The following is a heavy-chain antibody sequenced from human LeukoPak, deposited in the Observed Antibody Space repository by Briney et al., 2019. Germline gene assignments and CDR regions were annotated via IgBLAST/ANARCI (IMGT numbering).Heavy chain of an antibody. CDR2: ISYDGSK. V-gene: IGHV3-30*12. J-gene: IGHJ6*02. CDR1: GFTFSNYD. D-gene: IGHD6-13*01. CDR3: ALAAAGTAYYYYYYGMDV. Sequence: PGRSLRLSCAASGFTFSNYDIHWVRQAPGKGLEWVAVISYDGSKHYADSVKGRFTISRDNARNSLYLQMNSLRAEDTAVYYCALAAAGTAYYYYYYGMDVWGQGTTVTVSS.